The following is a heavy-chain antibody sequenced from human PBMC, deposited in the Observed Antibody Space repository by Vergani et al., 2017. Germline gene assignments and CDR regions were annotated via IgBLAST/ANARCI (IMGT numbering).Heavy chain of an antibody. Sequence: ELQLVESGGGLVKPGGSLRLSCEASGFTFSDFSMSWVRQAPGKGLEGGAFIGSSVPYINYADSVKGRFIISRDNTNNSLFLNLRSLRAEDAAVYYCARDCTSGGGPDNYGMDVWGQGATVTVSS. CDR2: IGSSVPYI. V-gene: IGHV3-21*06. J-gene: IGHJ6*02. CDR1: GFTFSDFS. D-gene: IGHD2-8*01. CDR3: ARDCTSGGGPDNYGMDV.